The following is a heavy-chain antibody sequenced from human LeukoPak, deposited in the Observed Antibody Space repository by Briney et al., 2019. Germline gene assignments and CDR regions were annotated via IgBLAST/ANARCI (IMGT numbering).Heavy chain of an antibody. J-gene: IGHJ4*02. CDR2: ISYDGSNK. CDR3: ARGISYYGSGIDY. Sequence: SGGSLRLSRAASGFTLSSYAMYGVRDAPGERGECGADISYDGSNKQYADSVKGRFTISRDNSKSTLYLQMNSLRAEDTAVYYCARGISYYGSGIDYWGQGTLVTVSS. D-gene: IGHD3-10*01. V-gene: IGHV3-30*04. CDR1: GFTLSSYA.